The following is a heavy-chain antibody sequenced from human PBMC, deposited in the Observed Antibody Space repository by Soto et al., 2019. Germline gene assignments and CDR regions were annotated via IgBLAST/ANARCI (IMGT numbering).Heavy chain of an antibody. D-gene: IGHD3-9*01. J-gene: IGHJ5*02. Sequence: ASVKVSCKASGYTFTSYDINWVRQATGQGLEWMGWMNPNSGNTGYAQKFQGRVTMTRNTSISTAYMELSSLRSEDTAVYYCARGSGPNVRYFDWLLSTNWFDPWGQGTRVTVSS. CDR3: ARGSGPNVRYFDWLLSTNWFDP. CDR2: MNPNSGNT. CDR1: GYTFTSYD. V-gene: IGHV1-8*01.